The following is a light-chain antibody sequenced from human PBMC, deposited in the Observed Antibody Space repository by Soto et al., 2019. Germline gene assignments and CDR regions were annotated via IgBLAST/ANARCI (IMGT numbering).Light chain of an antibody. Sequence: QSALTQPASVSGSPGQSITISCTGTSSDIGAYNYVSWYQQHPGKAPKLMIFEVSNRPSGVSNRFSGSKSGNTASLTISGLQAEDEAYYYCSSYTSSSSVVFGGGTKLTVL. J-gene: IGLJ2*01. V-gene: IGLV2-14*01. CDR1: SSDIGAYNY. CDR2: EVS. CDR3: SSYTSSSSVV.